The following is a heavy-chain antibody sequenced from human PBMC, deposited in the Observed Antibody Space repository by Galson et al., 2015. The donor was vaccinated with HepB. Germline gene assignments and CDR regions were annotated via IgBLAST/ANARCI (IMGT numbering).Heavy chain of an antibody. D-gene: IGHD2-8*01. V-gene: IGHV3-30*04. Sequence: SLRLSCAASGFTFSSYAMHWVRQAPGKGLEWVAVISYDGSDKYYADSVKGRFTISRDNSRNTLYLQMNSLRAEDTAVYYCARDQGIVLMVYAIDDAFDIWGQGTMVTVSS. J-gene: IGHJ3*02. CDR3: ARDQGIVLMVYAIDDAFDI. CDR2: ISYDGSDK. CDR1: GFTFSSYA.